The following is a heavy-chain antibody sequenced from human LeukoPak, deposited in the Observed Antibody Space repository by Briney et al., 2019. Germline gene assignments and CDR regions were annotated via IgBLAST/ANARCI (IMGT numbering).Heavy chain of an antibody. D-gene: IGHD1-26*01. Sequence: GGSLRLSCAASGFTFSSYSMNWVRQAPGKGLEWVSSISSRSSYIYYADSVKGRFTISRDNAKNSLYLQMNSLRAEDTAVYYCAGDSGSYPDDAFDIWGQGTMVTVSS. J-gene: IGHJ3*02. CDR3: AGDSGSYPDDAFDI. CDR2: ISSRSSYI. V-gene: IGHV3-21*01. CDR1: GFTFSSYS.